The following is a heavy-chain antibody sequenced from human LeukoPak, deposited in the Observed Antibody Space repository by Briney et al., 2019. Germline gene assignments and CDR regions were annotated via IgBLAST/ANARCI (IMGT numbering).Heavy chain of an antibody. V-gene: IGHV4-34*01. Sequence: SETLSLTCAVYGGSFSGYYWSWIRQPPGKGLEWIGEINHSGSTNYNPSLKSRVTISVDTSKNQFSLKLSSVTAADTAVYYCARHPRTPQSYDFWRGYYRGHFDYWGQGTLVTVSS. CDR3: ARHPRTPQSYDFWRGYYRGHFDY. D-gene: IGHD3-3*01. CDR1: GGSFSGYY. J-gene: IGHJ4*02. CDR2: INHSGST.